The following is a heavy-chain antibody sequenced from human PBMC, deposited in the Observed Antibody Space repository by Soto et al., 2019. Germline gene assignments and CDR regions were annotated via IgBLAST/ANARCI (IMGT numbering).Heavy chain of an antibody. Sequence: PGGSLRLSCAAPGFTFSSYGVHWVRQAPGKGLEWVAVISYDGSNKYYVDSVKGRFTISRDNSKNTLYLQMNSLRAEDTAVYYCAKGSSIWGSYYYGMDVWGQGTTVTVSS. J-gene: IGHJ6*02. V-gene: IGHV3-30*18. D-gene: IGHD6-13*01. CDR2: ISYDGSNK. CDR3: AKGSSIWGSYYYGMDV. CDR1: GFTFSSYG.